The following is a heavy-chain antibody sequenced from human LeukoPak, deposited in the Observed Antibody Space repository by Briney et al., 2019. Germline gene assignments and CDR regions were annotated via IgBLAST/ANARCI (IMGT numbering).Heavy chain of an antibody. Sequence: GASVKVSCKASGYTLTSYYMHWVRQAPGQGLEWMGIINPSGGSTSYAQKFQGRVTMARDMSTSTVYMELSSLRSEDTAVYYCARDAGIAAMDVWGKGTTVTVSS. CDR3: ARDAGIAAMDV. CDR2: INPSGGST. D-gene: IGHD6-13*01. V-gene: IGHV1-46*01. J-gene: IGHJ6*03. CDR1: GYTLTSYY.